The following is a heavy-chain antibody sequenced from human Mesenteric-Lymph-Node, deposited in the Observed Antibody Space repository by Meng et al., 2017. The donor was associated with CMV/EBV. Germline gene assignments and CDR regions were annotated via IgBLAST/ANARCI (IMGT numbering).Heavy chain of an antibody. CDR3: ARDRSLWFGEYYFDY. V-gene: IGHV4-31*02. J-gene: IGHJ4*02. D-gene: IGHD3-10*01. CDR1: GGSLSSGGYY. Sequence: SGGSLSSGGYYWSWIRQHPGKGLEWIGYIYYSGSTYYNPSLKSRVTISVDTSKNQFSLKLSSVTAADTAVYYCARDRSLWFGEYYFDYWGQGTLVTVSS. CDR2: IYYSGST.